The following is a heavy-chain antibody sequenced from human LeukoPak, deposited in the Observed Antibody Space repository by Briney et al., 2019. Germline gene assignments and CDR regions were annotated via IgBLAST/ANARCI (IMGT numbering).Heavy chain of an antibody. Sequence: PGGSLRLSCAASGFTFSSYAMHWVRQAPGKGLEWVAVISYDGNNKYYADSVKGRFTISRDNSKNTLYLQMNSLRAEDTAVYYCARDVYYYDSSGYPRYWGQGTLVTVSS. CDR1: GFTFSSYA. J-gene: IGHJ4*02. CDR2: ISYDGNNK. D-gene: IGHD3-22*01. CDR3: ARDVYYYDSSGYPRY. V-gene: IGHV3-30*04.